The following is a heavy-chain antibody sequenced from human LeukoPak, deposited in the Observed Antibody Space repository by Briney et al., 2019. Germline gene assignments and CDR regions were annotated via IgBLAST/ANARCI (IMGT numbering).Heavy chain of an antibody. CDR1: GYTFTSYG. D-gene: IGHD3-9*01. Sequence: ASVKVSCKASGYTFTSYGISWVRQAPGQGLEWMGWISAYNGITNYAQKLQGRVTMTTDTSTSTAYMELRSLRSDDTAVYYCARDPYYDILTSPKGPYDYWGQGTLVTVSS. CDR3: ARDPYYDILTSPKGPYDY. CDR2: ISAYNGIT. J-gene: IGHJ4*02. V-gene: IGHV1-18*01.